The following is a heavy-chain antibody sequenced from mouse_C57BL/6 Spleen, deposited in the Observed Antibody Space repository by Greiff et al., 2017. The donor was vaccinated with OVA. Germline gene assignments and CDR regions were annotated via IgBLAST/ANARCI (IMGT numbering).Heavy chain of an antibody. J-gene: IGHJ1*03. CDR3: ARDWDYGSWGYFDV. V-gene: IGHV14-2*01. D-gene: IGHD1-1*01. CDR1: GFNIKDYY. Sequence: EVQLQQSGAELVKPGASVKLSCTASGFNIKDYYMHWVKQRTEQGLEWIGRIDPEDGDTKYAPKFQGKATITADTSSNTAYLQLSSLTTEDTAVYYCARDWDYGSWGYFDVWGTGTTVTVSS. CDR2: IDPEDGDT.